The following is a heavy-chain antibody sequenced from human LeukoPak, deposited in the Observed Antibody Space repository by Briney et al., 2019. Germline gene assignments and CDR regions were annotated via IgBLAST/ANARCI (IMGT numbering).Heavy chain of an antibody. CDR1: GFTFSNYY. V-gene: IGHV3-74*01. Sequence: HSGGSLRLSCAASGFTFSNYYMHWVRQAPGKGLVWVSRITSDGSTTSYADSVKGRFTISRDNSKNTLYLQMNSLRAEDTAVYYCANDAAQEQLSNLFYGMDVWGQGTTVTVSS. CDR2: ITSDGSTT. CDR3: ANDAAQEQLSNLFYGMDV. D-gene: IGHD6-13*01. J-gene: IGHJ6*02.